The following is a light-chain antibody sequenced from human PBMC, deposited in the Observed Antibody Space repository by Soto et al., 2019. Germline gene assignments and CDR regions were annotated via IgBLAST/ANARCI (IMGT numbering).Light chain of an antibody. Sequence: QLVLTQSPSASASLGASVKLTCTLSSGHSTYAIAWHQQQPDKGPRYLMKVNSDGSQSKGDGVPDRFSGSSSGADRYLTISRLQSEDEAAYYCQTWDIGTWVFGGGTQLTVL. CDR2: VNSDGSQ. J-gene: IGLJ3*02. CDR1: SGHSTYA. CDR3: QTWDIGTWV. V-gene: IGLV4-69*01.